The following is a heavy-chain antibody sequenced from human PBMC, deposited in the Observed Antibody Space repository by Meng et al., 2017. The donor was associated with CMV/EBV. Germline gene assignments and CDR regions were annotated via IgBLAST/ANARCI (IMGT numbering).Heavy chain of an antibody. D-gene: IGHD2-2*01. CDR3: ARDRAADIVVVAFDWFDP. V-gene: IGHV3-21*01. Sequence: LSLTCAASGFTFSSYSMNWVRQAPGKGLEWVSSISSSSSYIYYAGSVKGRFTISRDNAKNSLYLQMNSLRAEDTAVYYCARDRAADIVVVAFDWFDPWGQGTLVTVSS. J-gene: IGHJ5*02. CDR1: GFTFSSYS. CDR2: ISSSSSYI.